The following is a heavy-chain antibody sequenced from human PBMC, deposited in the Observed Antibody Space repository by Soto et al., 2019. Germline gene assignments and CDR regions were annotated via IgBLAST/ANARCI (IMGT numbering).Heavy chain of an antibody. V-gene: IGHV3-15*07. CDR2: IKSKTDGGTT. CDR1: VFPFSNAW. CDR3: TTALFTGGDTDPFDY. J-gene: IGHJ4*02. D-gene: IGHD5-18*01. Sequence: PGGPLRHSCAASVFPFSNAWMNWVRPAPRKGLEWVGRIKSKTDGGTTDYAAPVKGRFTISRDDSKNTLYLQMNSLKTEDTAVYYCTTALFTGGDTDPFDYWGQGTLVTVPQ.